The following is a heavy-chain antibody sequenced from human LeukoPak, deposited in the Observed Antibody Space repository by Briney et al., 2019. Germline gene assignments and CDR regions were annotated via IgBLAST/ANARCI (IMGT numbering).Heavy chain of an antibody. CDR3: ARLPGTNWMGEYYFDY. D-gene: IGHD3-16*01. CDR2: IYYSGTT. J-gene: IGHJ4*02. CDR1: GGSISGSNYY. V-gene: IGHV4-39*01. Sequence: PSETLSLTCTVSGGSISGSNYYWVWVRQPPGKGLEWIGSIYYSGTTYYNPSLKSRVTISIDTSKNQFSLRLSSVTAADTAVYYCARLPGTNWMGEYYFDYWGQGTLVTVSS.